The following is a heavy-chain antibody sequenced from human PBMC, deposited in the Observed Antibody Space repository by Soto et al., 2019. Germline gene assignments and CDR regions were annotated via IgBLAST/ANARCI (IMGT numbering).Heavy chain of an antibody. CDR3: ARDVGVWTSYGMDV. CDR1: GGSISSGGYS. V-gene: IGHV4-30-2*01. CDR2: IYHSGST. Sequence: TLSLTCAVSGGSISSGGYSWSWIRQPPGKGLEWIGYIYHSGSTYYNPSLKSRVTISVDRSKNQFSLKLSSVTAADTAVYYCARDVGVWTSYGMDVWGQGTTVTVSS. D-gene: IGHD1-26*01. J-gene: IGHJ6*02.